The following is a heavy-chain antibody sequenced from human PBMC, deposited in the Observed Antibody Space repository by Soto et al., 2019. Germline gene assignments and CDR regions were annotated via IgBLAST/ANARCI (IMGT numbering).Heavy chain of an antibody. Sequence: QVQLQESGPGLVKPSQTLSLTCTISGGSISSGGYYWSWIRQHPTEGLEWIGYIHNNGGTYYNPSLKSRVTISVDTSKTQFSLNLYSVTAADTAVYYFAREGAGSYWFDPWGQGILVTVSS. CDR3: AREGAGSYWFDP. J-gene: IGHJ5*02. D-gene: IGHD3-10*01. CDR1: GGSISSGGYY. CDR2: IHNNGGT. V-gene: IGHV4-31*03.